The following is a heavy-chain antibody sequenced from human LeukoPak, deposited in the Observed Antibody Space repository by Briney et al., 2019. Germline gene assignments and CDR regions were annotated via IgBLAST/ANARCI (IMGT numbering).Heavy chain of an antibody. Sequence: GGSLRLSCAASGFTFTNYAMSWVRQAPGKGLEWVSTISGGTSNIYYADSVKGRFTISRDNSENTLFLQMNSLRAEDTAVYYCAKKEVYSSGWWPPSFGFWGHGTLVTVSS. V-gene: IGHV3-23*01. D-gene: IGHD6-19*01. CDR3: AKKEVYSSGWWPPSFGF. CDR2: ISGGTSNI. J-gene: IGHJ4*01. CDR1: GFTFTNYA.